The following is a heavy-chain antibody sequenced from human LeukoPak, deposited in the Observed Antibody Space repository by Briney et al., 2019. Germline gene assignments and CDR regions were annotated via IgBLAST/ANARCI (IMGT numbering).Heavy chain of an antibody. Sequence: GGSLRLSCAASGFTFSSYDMHWVRQTIGKGLEWVSSIGIAGDTYYPGSVKGRFTISRENAKNSLYLQMNSLRAGDTAVYYCARAPPYSSASWGYYGMDVRGQGTTVTVSS. CDR3: ARAPPYSSASWGYYGMDV. J-gene: IGHJ6*02. D-gene: IGHD6-6*01. V-gene: IGHV3-13*01. CDR2: IGIAGDT. CDR1: GFTFSSYD.